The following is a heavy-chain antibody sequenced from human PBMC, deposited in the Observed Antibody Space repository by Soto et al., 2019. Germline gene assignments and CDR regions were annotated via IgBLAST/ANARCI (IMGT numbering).Heavy chain of an antibody. J-gene: IGHJ4*02. CDR1: GFSLSTNGVG. CDR2: IYWDDDE. CDR3: AQRASGIKEGIFDY. Sequence: QITLKESGPTLVKPTQTLTLTCTFSGFSLSTNGVGVGWIRQPPGKALEWLALIYWDDDERYSPSLRSRLTITKDTSKNQVVLTMTNMDPVDTGTYYCAQRASGIKEGIFDYWGQGTLVTVSS. V-gene: IGHV2-5*02. D-gene: IGHD1-26*01.